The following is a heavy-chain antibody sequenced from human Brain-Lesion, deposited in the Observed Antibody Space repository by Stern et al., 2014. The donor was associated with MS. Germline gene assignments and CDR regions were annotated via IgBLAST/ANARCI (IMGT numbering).Heavy chain of an antibody. D-gene: IGHD2-21*02. CDR1: GLTLSSYW. J-gene: IGHJ4*02. CDR3: AADTRAMTVFY. Sequence: VQLVESGGGLVQPGVSLRLSCAASGLTLSSYWMSWVRQAPGKGLEWVANKKQDGSEKYYVDSVKGRFTISRDNAKNSLFLQMNSLRAEDTAVYYCAADTRAMTVFYWGQGTLVTVSS. V-gene: IGHV3-7*01. CDR2: KKQDGSEK.